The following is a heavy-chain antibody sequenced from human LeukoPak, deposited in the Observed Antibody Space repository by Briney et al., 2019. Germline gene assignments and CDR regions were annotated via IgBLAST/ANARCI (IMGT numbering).Heavy chain of an antibody. J-gene: IGHJ6*02. V-gene: IGHV4-4*07. CDR3: ARTEAKYYYYGMDV. Sequence: ETLSLICTVSGGSISNYYWTWIRQPAGKGLEWIGRIYHSGNTNYNPSLKSRVTMSADTSKNQFSLRLSSVTAADTAVYYCARTEAKYYYYGMDVWGQGTTVTVSS. CDR1: GGSISNYY. D-gene: IGHD2/OR15-2a*01. CDR2: IYHSGNT.